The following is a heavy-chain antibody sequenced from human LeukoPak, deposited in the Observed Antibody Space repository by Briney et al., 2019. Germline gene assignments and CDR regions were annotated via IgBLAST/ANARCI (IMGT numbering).Heavy chain of an antibody. CDR3: AKVPARSTFGGVTFDY. Sequence: GGSLRLSCAASXXXXSSYAMSWVRQXXXXXXEWXSAXSGSGGSTYYADSVKGRFTISRDNSKNTLYLQMNSLRAEDTAVYYCAKVPARSTFGGVTFDYWGQGTLVTVSS. CDR1: XXXXSSYA. D-gene: IGHD3-16*01. CDR2: XSGSGGST. J-gene: IGHJ4*02. V-gene: IGHV3-23*01.